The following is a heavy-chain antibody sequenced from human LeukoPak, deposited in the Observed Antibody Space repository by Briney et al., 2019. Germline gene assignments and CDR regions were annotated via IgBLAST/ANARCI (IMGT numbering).Heavy chain of an antibody. CDR2: INPNSSGT. CDR3: ASDPAAGARFDY. CDR1: GYTFTGYY. D-gene: IGHD6-13*01. V-gene: IGHV1-2*02. J-gene: IGHJ4*02. Sequence: ASVKVSCKASGYTFTGYYMHWVRQAPGQGLEWMGWINPNSSGTNYAQKFQGRVTMTRDTSISTAYMDLSRQRSDDTAVYYCASDPAAGARFDYWGQGTLVTVSS.